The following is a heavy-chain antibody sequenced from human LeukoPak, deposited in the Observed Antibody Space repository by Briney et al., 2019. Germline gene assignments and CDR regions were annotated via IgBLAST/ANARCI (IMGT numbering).Heavy chain of an antibody. Sequence: SETLSLTCTVSGGSISSSSYYWGWIRQPPGKGLEWIGSIYYSGSTYYNPSLKSRVTISVDTSKNQFSLKLSSVTAADTAVYYCARRNSYGSGFDYWGQGTLVTVSS. CDR1: GGSISSSSYY. J-gene: IGHJ4*02. D-gene: IGHD5-18*01. CDR3: ARRNSYGSGFDY. V-gene: IGHV4-39*01. CDR2: IYYSGST.